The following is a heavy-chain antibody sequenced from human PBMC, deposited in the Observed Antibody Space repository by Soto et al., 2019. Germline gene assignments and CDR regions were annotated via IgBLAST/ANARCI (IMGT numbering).Heavy chain of an antibody. J-gene: IGHJ4*02. CDR3: AKDQGEGGDDEILPPSD. Sequence: EVQLVESGGGLVQPGGSLRLSCAASGFTFRHYAMNWVRQAPGKGLEWVSGISSGRGATIRYAESVQGRFSISRDNSKNTLFLQMNNLRVDDTALYYCAKDQGEGGDDEILPPSDWGQGILVTVSS. CDR2: ISSGRGATI. D-gene: IGHD2-21*02. V-gene: IGHV3-23*04. CDR1: GFTFRHYA.